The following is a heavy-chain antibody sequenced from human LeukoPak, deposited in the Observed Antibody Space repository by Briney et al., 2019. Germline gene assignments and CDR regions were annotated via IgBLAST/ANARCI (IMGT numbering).Heavy chain of an antibody. CDR1: GGSISSSNYY. CDR3: ARDRHKLVDIVAGILDY. CDR2: IFNSGST. D-gene: IGHD5-12*01. V-gene: IGHV4-39*07. J-gene: IGHJ4*02. Sequence: SETLSLTCTVSGGSISSSNYYWGWIRQPPGKGLEWIGYIFNSGSTYYNPSLKSRVTILIDTSKNQFSLKLSSVTAADTAVYYCARDRHKLVDIVAGILDYWGQGTLVTVSS.